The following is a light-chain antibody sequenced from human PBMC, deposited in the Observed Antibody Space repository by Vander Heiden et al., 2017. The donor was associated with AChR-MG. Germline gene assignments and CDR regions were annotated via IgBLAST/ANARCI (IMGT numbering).Light chain of an antibody. V-gene: IGLV1-40*01. CDR1: NSNIGAGYG. J-gene: IGLJ1*01. CDR2: GDS. Sequence: QSVLPQPPSLSGAPGQRVTISCTGSNSNIGAGYGVHWYQQLPGTAPKLLIYGDSNRPSGVPDRFSGSRSGASASLAISGLQPEDEGDYYCQSYDSSLRVFGTGTKVTVL. CDR3: QSYDSSLRV.